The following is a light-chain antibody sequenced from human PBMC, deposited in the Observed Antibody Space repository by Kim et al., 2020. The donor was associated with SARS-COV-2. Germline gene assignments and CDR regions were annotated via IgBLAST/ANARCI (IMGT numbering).Light chain of an antibody. CDR3: QQYNSYSRT. V-gene: IGKV1-5*01. J-gene: IGKJ1*01. CDR1: ESISSW. CDR2: DAS. Sequence: DIQMTQSPSTLSASVGDRVTITCRASESISSWLAWYQQKPGKAPTLLIYDASSLRSAVPARFSGSGSGTEFTLTISSPQPEDFATYYCQQYNSYSRTFGQGTKVDIK.